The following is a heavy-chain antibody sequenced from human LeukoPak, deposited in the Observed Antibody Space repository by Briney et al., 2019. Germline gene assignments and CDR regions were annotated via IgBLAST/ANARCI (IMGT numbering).Heavy chain of an antibody. D-gene: IGHD6-19*01. CDR1: GGSISSGGYY. Sequence: SQTLSLTCTVSGGSISSGGYYWSWLRQHPGKGLEWIGYIYYSGSTYYNPSLKSRVTISVDTSKNQFSLKLSSVTAADTAVYYCARSSVAGTKYWGQGTLVTVSS. CDR2: IYYSGST. V-gene: IGHV4-31*03. CDR3: ARSSVAGTKY. J-gene: IGHJ4*02.